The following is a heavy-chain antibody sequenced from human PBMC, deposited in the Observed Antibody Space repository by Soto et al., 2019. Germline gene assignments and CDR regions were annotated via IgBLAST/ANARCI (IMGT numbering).Heavy chain of an antibody. J-gene: IGHJ6*02. V-gene: IGHV3-53*01. CDR1: GFTVSSNY. CDR2: IYSGGST. D-gene: IGHD3-10*01. Sequence: GGSLRLSCAASGFTVSSNYMSWVRQAPGKGLEWVSVIYSGGSTYYADSVKGRFTISRDNSKNTLYLQMNSLRAEDTAVYYCARDYYGSGSTPDEDYYYGMDGWGQGTTVTVAS. CDR3: ARDYYGSGSTPDEDYYYGMDG.